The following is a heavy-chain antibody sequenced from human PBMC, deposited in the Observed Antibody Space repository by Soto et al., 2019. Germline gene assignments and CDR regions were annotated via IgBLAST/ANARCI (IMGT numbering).Heavy chain of an antibody. CDR1: GFTVSSNY. CDR3: ASCPTYYYGMDV. Sequence: EVQLAESGGGLIQPGGSLRLSCAASGFTVSSNYMSWVRQAPGKGLEWVSVIYSGGSTYYADSVKGRFTISRDNSKNTLYLQMNSLRAEDTAVYYCASCPTYYYGMDVWGQGTTVTVSS. CDR2: IYSGGST. J-gene: IGHJ6*02. V-gene: IGHV3-53*01.